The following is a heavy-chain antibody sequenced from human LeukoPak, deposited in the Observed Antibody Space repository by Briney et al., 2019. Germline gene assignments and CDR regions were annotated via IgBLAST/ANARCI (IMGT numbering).Heavy chain of an antibody. D-gene: IGHD3-16*01. CDR2: MNPNSGDT. CDR1: GYTLTIYD. V-gene: IGHV1-8*01. J-gene: IGHJ4*02. Sequence: GASVKLSCKASGYTLTIYDINCARDAAGQGFVCMGGMNPNSGDTGYVEKFQGRVTMTRDTSMNTAYMGLSSLRSEDTAVYYCTRSGFGGGVHFDYWGQGTPVTVSS. CDR3: TRSGFGGGVHFDY.